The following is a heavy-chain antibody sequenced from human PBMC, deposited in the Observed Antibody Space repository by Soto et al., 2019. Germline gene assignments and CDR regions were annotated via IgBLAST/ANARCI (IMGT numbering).Heavy chain of an antibody. Sequence: PGKGLEWVSSISANGGSTYYAGSVKGRFTISRDNSKNTLSLQMNGLRAQDTAVYYCAKSRYSTSSQFDHWGQGSLVTVSS. D-gene: IGHD6-6*01. CDR2: ISANGGST. J-gene: IGHJ4*02. V-gene: IGHV3-23*01. CDR3: AKSRYSTSSQFDH.